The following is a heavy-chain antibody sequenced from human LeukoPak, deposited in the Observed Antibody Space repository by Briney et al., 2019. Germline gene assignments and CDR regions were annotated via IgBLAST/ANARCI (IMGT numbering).Heavy chain of an antibody. V-gene: IGHV1-18*01. CDR3: ARDPDTVATAGSWFDP. J-gene: IGHJ5*02. D-gene: IGHD5-12*01. Sequence: ASEKVSDKATGHTGTSKRNSKKRHTPRQRQNKKKHNSAYNGNTNYAQKLQGRVTMTTDTSTSTAYMELRSLRSDDTAVYYCARDPDTVATAGSWFDPWGQGTLVTVSS. CDR2: NSAYNGNT. CDR1: GHTGTSKR.